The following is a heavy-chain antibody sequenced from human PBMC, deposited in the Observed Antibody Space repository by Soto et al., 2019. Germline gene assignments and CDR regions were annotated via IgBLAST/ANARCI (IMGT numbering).Heavy chain of an antibody. J-gene: IGHJ4*02. D-gene: IGHD1-1*01. CDR1: GGSISSGGYS. CDR2: IYHSGST. Sequence: SETLSLTCAVSGGSISSGGYSWSWIRQPPGKGLEWIGYIYHSGSTYYNPSLKSRVTISVDRSKNQFSLKLSSVTAADTAVYYCARTLPNRQLFDAWSQGTVVTGSS. V-gene: IGHV4-30-2*01. CDR3: ARTLPNRQLFDA.